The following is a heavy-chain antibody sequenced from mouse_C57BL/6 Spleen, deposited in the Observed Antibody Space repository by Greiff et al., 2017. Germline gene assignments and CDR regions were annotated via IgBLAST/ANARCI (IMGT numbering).Heavy chain of an antibody. CDR3: VYYGNYGYFDY. Sequence: VQLQQSGAELMKPGASVKLSCKATGYTFTGYWIEWVKQRPGHGLEWIGEILPGSGNTNYNERFKGKATFTADTSSNTAYMQLSSLTSEDSAIYYCVYYGNYGYFDYWGQGTTLTVSS. D-gene: IGHD2-1*01. J-gene: IGHJ2*01. CDR1: GYTFTGYW. CDR2: ILPGSGNT. V-gene: IGHV1-9*01.